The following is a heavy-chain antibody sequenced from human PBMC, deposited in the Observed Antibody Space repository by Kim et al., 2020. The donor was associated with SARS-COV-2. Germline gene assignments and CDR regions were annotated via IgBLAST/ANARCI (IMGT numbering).Heavy chain of an antibody. CDR2: ISSSSSYI. D-gene: IGHD4-17*01. Sequence: GGSLRLSCAASGFTFSSYSMNLVRQAPGKGLEWVSSISSSSSYIYYADSVKGRFTISRDNAKNSLYLQMNSLRAEDTAVYYCASTRGRDYGDYTFDYWGQGTLVTVSS. CDR1: GFTFSSYS. V-gene: IGHV3-21*01. CDR3: ASTRGRDYGDYTFDY. J-gene: IGHJ4*02.